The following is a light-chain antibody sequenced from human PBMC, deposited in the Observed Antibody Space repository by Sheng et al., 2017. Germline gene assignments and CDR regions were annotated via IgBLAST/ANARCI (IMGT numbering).Light chain of an antibody. J-gene: IGKJ5*01. CDR3: QERRNWPPIT. V-gene: IGKV3D-20*02. CDR1: QSVSNNY. CDR2: GAF. Sequence: EIVLTQSPGTLSLSPGERATLSCRASQSVSNNYLAWYQQKPGQAPRLLIYGAFSRATGIPDRFTGSGSGTDFSLTISRLEPEDFAVYYCQERRNWPPITFGQGTRLEIK.